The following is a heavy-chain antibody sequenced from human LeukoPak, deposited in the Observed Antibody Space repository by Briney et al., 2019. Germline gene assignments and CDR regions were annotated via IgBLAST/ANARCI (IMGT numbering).Heavy chain of an antibody. Sequence: GGPLRLSCAASGFTFDDYGMSWVRQAPGKGLEWVSGINWSGGSTGYADSVKGRFTISRDNAKNSLYLQRISMRAEDTALYYCARVYGSGLGDAFDIWGQGTMVTVSS. CDR3: ARVYGSGLGDAFDI. CDR2: INWSGGST. D-gene: IGHD3-10*01. J-gene: IGHJ3*02. V-gene: IGHV3-20*04. CDR1: GFTFDDYG.